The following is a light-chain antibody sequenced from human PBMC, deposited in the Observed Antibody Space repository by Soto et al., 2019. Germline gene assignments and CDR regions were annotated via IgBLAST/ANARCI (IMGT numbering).Light chain of an antibody. CDR3: LQDYNYPLT. CDR1: QNIRNW. CDR2: DAS. Sequence: GDSVTITCRASQNIRNWLAWYQQKPGKAPNPLIYDASSLQSGVPSRFSGSGSGTDFALTISSLQPEDFATYYCLQDYNYPLTFGGGTKVDIK. J-gene: IGKJ4*01. V-gene: IGKV1-6*01.